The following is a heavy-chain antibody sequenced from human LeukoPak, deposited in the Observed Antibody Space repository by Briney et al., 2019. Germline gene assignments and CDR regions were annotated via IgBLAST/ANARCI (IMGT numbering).Heavy chain of an antibody. D-gene: IGHD6-13*01. CDR1: GGSISSYY. V-gene: IGHV4-59*08. CDR2: IYYSGST. Sequence: SETLSLTCTVSGGSISSYYWSWIRQPPGKGLEWIGYIYYSGSTNYNPSLKSRVTISVDTSKDQFSLKLSSVTAADTAVYYCAAGYSSSWYDYWGQGTLVTVSS. J-gene: IGHJ4*02. CDR3: AAGYSSSWYDY.